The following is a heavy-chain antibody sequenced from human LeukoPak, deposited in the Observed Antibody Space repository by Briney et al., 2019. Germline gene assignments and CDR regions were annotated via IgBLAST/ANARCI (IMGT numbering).Heavy chain of an antibody. D-gene: IGHD1-26*01. CDR1: GFTFSSYA. J-gene: IGHJ4*02. Sequence: GGSLRLSCAASGFTFSSYAMHWVRQAPGKGLEWVADISYDGSNKYYADSVKGRFTISRDNSKNTLYLQMNSPRAEDTAVYYCARDRGWEILGEFDYWGQGTLVTVSS. V-gene: IGHV3-30-3*01. CDR2: ISYDGSNK. CDR3: ARDRGWEILGEFDY.